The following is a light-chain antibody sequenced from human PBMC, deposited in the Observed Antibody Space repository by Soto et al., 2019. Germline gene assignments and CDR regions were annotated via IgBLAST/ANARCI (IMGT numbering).Light chain of an antibody. CDR3: QQYADWPRT. CDR2: GSS. Sequence: EIVLTQSPATLSVSPGEGATLSCRASQSVSSDLAWYQHRPGQAPRLLISGSSTRATDTPDRFRGSGSGTVFTLTINSLQSEDFAVYYCQQYADWPRTFGQGTKVEIK. V-gene: IGKV3D-15*01. J-gene: IGKJ1*01. CDR1: QSVSSD.